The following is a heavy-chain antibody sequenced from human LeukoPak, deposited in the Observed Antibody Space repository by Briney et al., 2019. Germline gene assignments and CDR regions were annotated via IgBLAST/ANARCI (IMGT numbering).Heavy chain of an antibody. CDR1: GGSFSGYY. Sequence: SETLSLTCAVYGGSFSGYYWSWIRQPPGKGLEWIREINHSGSTNYNPSLKSRVTISVDTSKNQFSLKLSSVTAADTAVYYCARLSSGWPYYFDYWGQGTLVTVSS. V-gene: IGHV4-34*01. CDR2: INHSGST. CDR3: ARLSSGWPYYFDY. D-gene: IGHD6-19*01. J-gene: IGHJ4*02.